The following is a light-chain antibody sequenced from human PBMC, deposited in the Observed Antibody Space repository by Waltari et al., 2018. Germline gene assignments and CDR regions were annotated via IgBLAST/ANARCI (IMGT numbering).Light chain of an antibody. CDR1: QSVSRS. CDR2: DAS. J-gene: IGKJ1*01. Sequence: EIVLTQSPGTLSLSPGERATLSCRASQSVSRSLTWYQQKPGQAPRLLIYDASSRATCIPDRFSGSGSGTDFSLTISRLQPEDFAVYYCQHYVRLPATFGQGTKVEIK. CDR3: QHYVRLPAT. V-gene: IGKV3-20*01.